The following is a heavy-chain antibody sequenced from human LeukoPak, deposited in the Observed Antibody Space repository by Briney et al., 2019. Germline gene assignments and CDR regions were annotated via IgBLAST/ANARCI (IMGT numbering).Heavy chain of an antibody. D-gene: IGHD5-12*01. Sequence: GGSLRLSCAASGVTFSGYSMNWVRRAPGMGLEWVSSISTSISYIYYADSVKGRFTISRDNAKDSLYLQMKSLRAEDTAVYYCAREYSGYGDFDYWGQGTLVTVSS. CDR1: GVTFSGYS. CDR2: ISTSISYI. J-gene: IGHJ4*02. V-gene: IGHV3-21*01. CDR3: AREYSGYGDFDY.